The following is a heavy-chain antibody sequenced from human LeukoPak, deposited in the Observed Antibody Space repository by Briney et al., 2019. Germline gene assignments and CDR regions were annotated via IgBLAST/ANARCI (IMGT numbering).Heavy chain of an antibody. CDR2: INKDGSEK. CDR1: GFTFSDYW. J-gene: IGHJ4*02. Sequence: PGGSLRLSCAVSGFTFSDYWVRWVRQAPGKGLEWVASINKDGSEKQYVDSVKGRFTISRDNAKNSVYLQMTSLGAEDTAVYYCATYTQYFGAPGGTDYWGLGTLVTVSS. CDR3: ATYTQYFGAPGGTDY. V-gene: IGHV3-7*01. D-gene: IGHD2-15*01.